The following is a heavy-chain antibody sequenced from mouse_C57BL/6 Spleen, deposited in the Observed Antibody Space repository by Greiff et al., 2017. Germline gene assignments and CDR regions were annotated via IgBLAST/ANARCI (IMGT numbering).Heavy chain of an antibody. J-gene: IGHJ4*01. CDR1: GFNIKDYY. D-gene: IGHD1-1*02. CDR2: IDPEDGET. Sequence: VQLQQSGAELVKPGASVKLSCTASGFNIKDYYMHWVKQRTEQGLEWIGRIDPEDGETKYAPNFPGQATITADTTSNKPYLQLSSLTSEDSAVYYCAHPGSYAMDYWGQGTSVTVSS. CDR3: AHPGSYAMDY. V-gene: IGHV14-2*01.